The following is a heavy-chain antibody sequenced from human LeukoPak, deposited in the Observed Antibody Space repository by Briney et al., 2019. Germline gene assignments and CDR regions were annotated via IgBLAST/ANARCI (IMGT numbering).Heavy chain of an antibody. CDR3: ARVHLSSHGYFDY. CDR1: GYTFTSYY. CDR2: NNPSGGST. V-gene: IGHV1-46*01. Sequence: GASVKVSCKASGYTFTSYYMHWVRQAPGQGLEWMGINNPSGGSTSYAQKFQGRVTMTRDTSTSTVYMALSSLRSEGTAVYYRARVHLSSHGYFDYWGQGTLVTVSS. D-gene: IGHD6-19*01. J-gene: IGHJ4*02.